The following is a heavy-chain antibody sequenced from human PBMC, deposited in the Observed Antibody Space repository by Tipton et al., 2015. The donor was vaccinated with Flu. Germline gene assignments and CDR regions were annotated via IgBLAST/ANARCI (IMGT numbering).Heavy chain of an antibody. CDR2: IIPIFGTA. CDR3: ARGGSSLGDDAFDI. D-gene: IGHD2-15*01. Sequence: QLVQSGAEVKKPGSSVKVSCKASGGTFSRYAITWVRQAPGQGLEWMGGIIPIFGTANYAQKFQGRVTITADKSTSTAYMELSSLRSEDTAVYYCARGGSSLGDDAFDIWGQGTMVTVSS. CDR1: GGTFSRYA. V-gene: IGHV1-69*06. J-gene: IGHJ3*02.